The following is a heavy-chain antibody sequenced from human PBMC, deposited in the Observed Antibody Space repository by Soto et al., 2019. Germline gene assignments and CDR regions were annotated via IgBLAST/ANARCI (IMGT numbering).Heavy chain of an antibody. CDR2: ISATTGTT. CDR3: ARDPDSSGWYADAFDI. CDR1: GFMFSTYA. J-gene: IGHJ3*02. D-gene: IGHD6-19*01. V-gene: IGHV3-23*01. Sequence: GGSLRLSCAASGFMFSTYAMSWVRQAPGKGLEWVSGISATTGTTYYADSVKGRFTISRDNAKNSLYLQMNSLRDEDTAVYYCARDPDSSGWYADAFDIWGQGTMVTVSS.